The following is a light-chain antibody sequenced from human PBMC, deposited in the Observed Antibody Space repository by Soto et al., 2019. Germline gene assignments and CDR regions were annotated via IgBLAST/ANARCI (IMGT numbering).Light chain of an antibody. V-gene: IGLV1-40*01. CDR1: SSNIGSGYD. CDR3: QSYDNRLSGYV. Sequence: QSALTQPPSVSGAPGQRVTISCTGGSSNIGSGYDVHWYQQLPGTAPKLLIYGNTNRPSGVPDRFSASTSATSASLAITGLQAEDEGDYYCQSYDNRLSGYVFGTGTKVTV. J-gene: IGLJ1*01. CDR2: GNT.